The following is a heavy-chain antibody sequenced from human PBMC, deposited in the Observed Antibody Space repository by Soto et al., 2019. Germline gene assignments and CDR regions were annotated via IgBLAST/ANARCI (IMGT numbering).Heavy chain of an antibody. CDR2: IIPAFGTA. CDR1: GGTFNSYL. Sequence: QVQLVQSGAEVKNPGSSVKVSCKTSGGTFNSYLIDWVRQSPGQGLEGMGGIIPAFGTAKYAQKFQGRVTITADKSTTTAYMELRTLTSEDTAVYYCAGGLDPPPVGLYFDTWGQGTLVTVSS. V-gene: IGHV1-69*06. D-gene: IGHD2-15*01. J-gene: IGHJ4*02. CDR3: AGGLDPPPVGLYFDT.